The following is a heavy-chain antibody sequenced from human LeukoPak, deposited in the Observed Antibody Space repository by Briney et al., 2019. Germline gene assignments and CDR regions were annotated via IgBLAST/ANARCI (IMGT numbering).Heavy chain of an antibody. CDR1: GFTFSSYS. CDR2: ISSSSSTI. V-gene: IGHV3-48*02. Sequence: GGSLRLSCAASGFTFSSYSMNWVRQAPGKGLEWVSYISSSSSTIYYADSVKGRFTISRDNAKNSLYLQMNSLRDEDTAVYYCARDVKGYCSGGSCYHQGIYDYWGQGTLVTVSS. CDR3: ARDVKGYCSGGSCYHQGIYDY. D-gene: IGHD2-15*01. J-gene: IGHJ4*02.